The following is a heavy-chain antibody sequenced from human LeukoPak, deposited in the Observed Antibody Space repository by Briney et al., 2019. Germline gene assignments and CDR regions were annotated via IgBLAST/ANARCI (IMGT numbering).Heavy chain of an antibody. J-gene: IGHJ4*02. Sequence: SETLSLTCTVSGGSISSSSYYWGWIRQPPGKGLEWIGSIYYSGSTYYNPSLKSRVTISVDTSKNQFSLKLSSVTAADTAVYYCARSSPTSCDYWGQGTLVTVSS. CDR1: GGSISSSSYY. D-gene: IGHD2-2*01. CDR3: ARSSPTSCDY. V-gene: IGHV4-39*07. CDR2: IYYSGST.